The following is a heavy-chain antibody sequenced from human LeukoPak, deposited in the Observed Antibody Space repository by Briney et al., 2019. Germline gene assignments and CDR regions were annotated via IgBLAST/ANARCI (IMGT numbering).Heavy chain of an antibody. CDR3: ARGYYDFWSGYTYYYYYMDV. CDR1: GGSISSYY. D-gene: IGHD3-3*01. J-gene: IGHJ6*03. Sequence: SETLSLTCTVSGGSISSYYWSWIRQPPGKVLEWIGYIYYSGSTNYNPSLKSRVTISVDTSKNQFSLKLSSVTAADTAVYYCARGYYDFWSGYTYYYYYMDVWGKGTTVTVSS. V-gene: IGHV4-59*01. CDR2: IYYSGST.